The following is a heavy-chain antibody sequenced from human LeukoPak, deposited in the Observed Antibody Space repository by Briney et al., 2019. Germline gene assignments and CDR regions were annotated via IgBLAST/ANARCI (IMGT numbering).Heavy chain of an antibody. CDR3: ARDGYYYDSSGYFEPLPQYYFDY. CDR2: IKQDGSEK. D-gene: IGHD3-22*01. J-gene: IGHJ4*02. V-gene: IGHV3-7*01. CDR1: GFTFSSYW. Sequence: PGGSLRLSCAASGFTFSSYWMSWVRQAPGKGLEWVANIKQDGSEKYYVDSVKGRFTISRDNAKNSLYLQMSSLRAEDTAVYYCARDGYYYDSSGYFEPLPQYYFDYWGQGTLVTVSS.